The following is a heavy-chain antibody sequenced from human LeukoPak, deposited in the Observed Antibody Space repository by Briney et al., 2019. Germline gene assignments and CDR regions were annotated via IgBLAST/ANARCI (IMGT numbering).Heavy chain of an antibody. CDR2: IYRDDTT. Sequence: GGSLRLSCAASGFTVSSNYISWVRQAPGKGPEWVSAIYRDDTTHYADSVKGRFTISRDNSKNTLYLQMNSLRAEDTAIYYCAKDRGYSGSYYFDYWGQGTLVTVSS. D-gene: IGHD1-26*01. J-gene: IGHJ4*02. CDR3: AKDRGYSGSYYFDY. CDR1: GFTVSSNY. V-gene: IGHV3-53*01.